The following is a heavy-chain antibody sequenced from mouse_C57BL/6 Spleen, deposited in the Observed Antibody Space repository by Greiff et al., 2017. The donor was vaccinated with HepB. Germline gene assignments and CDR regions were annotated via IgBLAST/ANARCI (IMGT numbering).Heavy chain of an antibody. J-gene: IGHJ3*01. Sequence: DVKLVESGPELVKPGASVKISCKASGYSFTGYYMHWVKQSHGNILDWIGYIYPYNGVSSYNQKFKGKATLTVDKSSSTAYMELRSLTSEDSAVYYCARPPLYGSSYDFAYWGQGTLVTVSA. D-gene: IGHD1-1*01. CDR2: IYPYNGVS. CDR1: GYSFTGYY. V-gene: IGHV1-31*01. CDR3: ARPPLYGSSYDFAY.